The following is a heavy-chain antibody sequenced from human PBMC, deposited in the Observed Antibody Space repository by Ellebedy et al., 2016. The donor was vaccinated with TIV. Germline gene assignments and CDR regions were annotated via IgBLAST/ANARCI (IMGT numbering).Heavy chain of an antibody. V-gene: IGHV5-10-1*01. CDR2: IDPTDSYT. J-gene: IGHJ6*02. CDR3: AASGSRPAHYGIDV. Sequence: GESLKISXKASGYSFTNYINWVRQVPGKGLELMGRIDPTDSYTKYSPSFQGHVTISADKSLSTAYLQWTTLQASDTAMYYCAASGSRPAHYGIDVWGQGTTVTVSS. CDR1: GYSFTNY. D-gene: IGHD1-14*01.